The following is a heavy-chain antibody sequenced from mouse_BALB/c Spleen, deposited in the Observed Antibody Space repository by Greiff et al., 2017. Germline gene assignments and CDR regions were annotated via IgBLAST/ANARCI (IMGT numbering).Heavy chain of an antibody. D-gene: IGHD2-14*01. Sequence: VQLVESGPSLVQPSQSLSITCTVSGFSLTSYGVHWVRQSPGKGLEWLGVIWRGGSTDYNAAFMSRLSITKDNSKSQVFFKMNSLQADDTAIYYCAKGGYRYDDDYFDYWGQGTTLTVSS. V-gene: IGHV2-5-1*01. CDR2: IWRGGST. CDR1: GFSLTSYG. J-gene: IGHJ2*01. CDR3: AKGGYRYDDDYFDY.